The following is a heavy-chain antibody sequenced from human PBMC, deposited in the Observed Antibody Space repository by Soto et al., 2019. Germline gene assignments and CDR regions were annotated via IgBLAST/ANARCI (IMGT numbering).Heavy chain of an antibody. CDR2: IWYDGSNK. V-gene: IGHV3-33*01. CDR1: GFTFSSYG. Sequence: LRLSCAASGFTFSSYGMHWVRQAPGKGLEWVAVIWYDGSNKYYADSVKGRFTISRDNSKNTLYLQMNSLRAEDTAVYYCAREIEYRSSSVMYGMDVWGQGTMVTVSS. CDR3: AREIEYRSSSVMYGMDV. J-gene: IGHJ6*02. D-gene: IGHD6-6*01.